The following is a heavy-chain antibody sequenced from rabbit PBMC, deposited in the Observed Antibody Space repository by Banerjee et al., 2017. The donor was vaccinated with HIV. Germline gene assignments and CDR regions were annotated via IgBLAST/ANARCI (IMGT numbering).Heavy chain of an antibody. CDR1: GFDFSSYG. CDR2: IDPVFGST. V-gene: IGHV1S47*01. D-gene: IGHD1-1*01. Sequence: EESGGDLVKPEGSLTLSCKGSGFDFSSYGVSWVRQAPGKGLEWIGYIDPVFGSTYYATWVNGRFTIANNNAQNTVDLQMNSLTAADTATYFCVRFASLNDLWGQGTLVTVS. J-gene: IGHJ4*01. CDR3: VRFASLNDL.